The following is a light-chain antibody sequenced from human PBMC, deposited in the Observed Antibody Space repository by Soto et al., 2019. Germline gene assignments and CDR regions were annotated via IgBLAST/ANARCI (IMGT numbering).Light chain of an antibody. CDR2: AAS. CDR3: LQDYNYPP. V-gene: IGKV1-6*01. CDR1: QGIRND. J-gene: IGKJ4*01. Sequence: AIQMTQSPSSLSASVGDRVTITCRASQGIRNDLGWYQQKPGKAPKLLIYAASSLQSGVPSRFSGSGSGTDFTLTISSMQPEDFATYYCLQDYNYPPFGGGTKVDTK.